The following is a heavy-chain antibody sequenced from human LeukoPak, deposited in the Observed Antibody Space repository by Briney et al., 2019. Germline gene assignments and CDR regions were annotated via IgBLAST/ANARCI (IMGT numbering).Heavy chain of an antibody. J-gene: IGHJ4*02. CDR2: IYPRESDT. Sequence: GGSLEISCQGPGSNFTNYWIAWVRQLPGQGLEWLGIIYPRESDTTYSPSLQGQVSISVATSIATAYLQWSSLKASDTPMYSCARQLAAPYYMNFWGQGALGTVSS. V-gene: IGHV5-51*01. CDR3: ARQLAAPYYMNF. D-gene: IGHD3-22*01. CDR1: GSNFTNYW.